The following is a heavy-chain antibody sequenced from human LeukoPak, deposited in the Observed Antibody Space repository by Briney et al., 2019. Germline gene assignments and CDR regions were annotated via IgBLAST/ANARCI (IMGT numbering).Heavy chain of an antibody. D-gene: IGHD3-3*01. Sequence: GGSLRLSCAASGFTFSSYAMSWVRQAPGKGLEWVAVISYDGSNKYYADSVKGRFTISRDNSKNTLYLQMNSLRAEDTAVYYCARLRFLEWLLFDYWGQGTLVTVSS. J-gene: IGHJ4*02. CDR2: ISYDGSNK. CDR1: GFTFSSYA. CDR3: ARLRFLEWLLFDY. V-gene: IGHV3-30-3*01.